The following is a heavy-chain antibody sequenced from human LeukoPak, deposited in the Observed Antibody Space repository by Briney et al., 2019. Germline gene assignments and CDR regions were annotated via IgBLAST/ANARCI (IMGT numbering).Heavy chain of an antibody. CDR1: GGSITNNAYY. J-gene: IGHJ6*03. D-gene: IGHD4-11*01. CDR3: ARNETTGLQRTPYYHSYVDV. Sequence: SETLSLTCTVSGGSITNNAYYWAWIRQPPGKGLEWIGSIYYSGSTHYNPSLESRLTISVDTSKNQFSLKLSSVTAADTAVYYCARNETTGLQRTPYYHSYVDVWGKGTTVTVSS. V-gene: IGHV4-39*01. CDR2: IYYSGST.